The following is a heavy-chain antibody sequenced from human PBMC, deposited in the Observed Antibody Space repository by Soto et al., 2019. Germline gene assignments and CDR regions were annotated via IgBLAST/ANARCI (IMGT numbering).Heavy chain of an antibody. CDR1: GYTFTSND. V-gene: IGHV1-8*01. Sequence: QVQLVQSGAEVKKPGASVKVSCKASGYTFTSNDIYWLRQAPGQGPEWMGWMNPKSGDARYAQKFQDRLIMTRDTSITTAYMERTSLTSEDTAVYYCARGRPGGGVKRSWFDPWGQGTLVTVSS. CDR3: ARGRPGGGVKRSWFDP. CDR2: MNPKSGDA. D-gene: IGHD2-8*02. J-gene: IGHJ5*02.